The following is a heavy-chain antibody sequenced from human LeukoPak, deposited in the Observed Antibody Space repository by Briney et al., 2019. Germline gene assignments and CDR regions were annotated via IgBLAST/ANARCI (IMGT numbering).Heavy chain of an antibody. J-gene: IGHJ4*02. CDR1: GFTFSGST. CDR3: KTGGITMREEPFDY. V-gene: IGHV3-73*01. D-gene: IGHD1-14*01. Sequence: GGSLRLSCAAPGFTFSGSTIHWVRQASGKGLEWVGHIRSKANNYATAYAASVKGRFTISRDDSKNTAYLQMNSLKTEDTAVYYCKTGGITMREEPFDYWGQGTLVTVSS. CDR2: IRSKANNYAT.